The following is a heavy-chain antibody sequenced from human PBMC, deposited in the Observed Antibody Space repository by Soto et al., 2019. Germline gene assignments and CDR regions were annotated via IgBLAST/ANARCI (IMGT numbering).Heavy chain of an antibody. V-gene: IGHV3-49*03. Sequence: EVQLVESGGGLVQPGRSLRLSCTASGFTFGDYAMSWFRQAPGKGLEWVGFIRSKAYGGTTEYAASVKGRFTISRDDSKSIAYLQMNSLKTEYTAVYYCTRVGVVVVAARARAFDPWGQGTLVTVSS. D-gene: IGHD2-15*01. CDR3: TRVGVVVVAARARAFDP. CDR2: IRSKAYGGTT. CDR1: GFTFGDYA. J-gene: IGHJ5*02.